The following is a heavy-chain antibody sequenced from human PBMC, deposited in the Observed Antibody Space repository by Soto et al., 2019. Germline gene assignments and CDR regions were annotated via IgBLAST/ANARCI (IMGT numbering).Heavy chain of an antibody. CDR1: CGSISSSSYY. CDR2: IYYSGST. V-gene: IGHV4-39*01. J-gene: IGHJ4*02. CDR3: AGVYYYDSSGYYFDY. Sequence: SETLSLTCTVSCGSISSSSYYWGWIRQPPGKGLEWIGSIYYSGSTYYNPSLKSRVTISVDTSKNQFSLKLSSVTAADTAVYYCAGVYYYDSSGYYFDYWGQGTLVTVSS. D-gene: IGHD3-22*01.